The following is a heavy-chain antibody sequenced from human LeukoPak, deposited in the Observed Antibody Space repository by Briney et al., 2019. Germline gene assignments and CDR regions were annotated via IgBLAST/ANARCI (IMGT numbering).Heavy chain of an antibody. J-gene: IGHJ6*02. CDR3: ARDSGLDV. D-gene: IGHD3-10*01. Sequence: SETLSLTCTVSGGSISTYYWSWIRQSPGKGLEWIGYIYYTGSTNYNPSLKSRVTISVDTSKNQFSLKLSSVAAADTAVYYCARDSGLDVWGQGTTVTVSS. CDR1: GGSISTYY. CDR2: IYYTGST. V-gene: IGHV4-59*01.